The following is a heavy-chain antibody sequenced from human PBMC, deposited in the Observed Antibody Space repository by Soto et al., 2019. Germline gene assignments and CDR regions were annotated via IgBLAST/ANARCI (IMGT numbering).Heavy chain of an antibody. D-gene: IGHD1-26*01. CDR2: IIPIFGTA. J-gene: IGHJ5*02. CDR1: GGTFSSYA. CDR3: ASQPGGGSYNWFDP. Sequence: ASVKVSCKASGGTFSSYAISWVRQAPGQGLEWMGGIIPIFGTANYAQKFQGRVTITADESTSTAYMELSSLRSEDTAVYYCASQPGGGSYNWFDPWGQGTLVTVSS. V-gene: IGHV1-69*13.